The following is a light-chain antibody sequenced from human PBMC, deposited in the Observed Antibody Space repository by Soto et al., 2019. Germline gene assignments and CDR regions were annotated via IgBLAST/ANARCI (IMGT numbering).Light chain of an antibody. J-gene: IGKJ5*01. CDR1: HDISTF. Sequence: DIQLTQSPSLLSASIGDRVTITCRVSHDISTFLAWYQQKPGKAPKLLIYAASTLQSGVPSRFSGSGSGTDFTLTISSLQPEDFATYYCQQYYSYPPITFGQGTRLEIK. V-gene: IGKV1-9*01. CDR2: AAS. CDR3: QQYYSYPPIT.